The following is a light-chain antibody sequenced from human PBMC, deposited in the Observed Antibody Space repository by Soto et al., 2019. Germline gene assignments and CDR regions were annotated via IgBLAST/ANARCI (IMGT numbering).Light chain of an antibody. V-gene: IGLV1-44*01. CDR1: SSNIGSNS. Sequence: QAVVTQPPSASGTPGQRVTISCSGSSSNIGSNSVNWYQRLPGTAPRLLIYSDDQRPSGIPDRFSGSKSGTSASLAISGLQSEDEADYFCAAWNDNPNGPGYVFGTGTKLTVL. CDR3: AAWNDNPNGPGYV. J-gene: IGLJ1*01. CDR2: SDD.